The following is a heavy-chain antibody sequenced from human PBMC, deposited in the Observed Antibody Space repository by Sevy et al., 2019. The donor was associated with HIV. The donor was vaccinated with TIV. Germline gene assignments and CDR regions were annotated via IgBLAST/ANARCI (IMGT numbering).Heavy chain of an antibody. V-gene: IGHV4-59*08. Sequence: SETLSLTCTVSGGSITSLYWNWIRQPPGKGLEWIANIYYNGHINYNPSLKSRFNLSLDTSKNQFSLRLSSVTAADTAMYYCAGENAWGRGYSWGQGTLVTVSS. CDR1: GGSITSLY. J-gene: IGHJ4*02. CDR3: AGENAWGRGYS. D-gene: IGHD1-26*01. CDR2: IYYNGHI.